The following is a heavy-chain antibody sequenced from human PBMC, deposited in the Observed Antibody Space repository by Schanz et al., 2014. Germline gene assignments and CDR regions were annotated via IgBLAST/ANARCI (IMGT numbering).Heavy chain of an antibody. CDR3: AREQIMAAAGLVDY. J-gene: IGHJ4*01. CDR1: GFTFSSYA. CDR2: IYSGIGA. D-gene: IGHD6-13*01. V-gene: IGHV3-66*01. Sequence: VQLVESGGGVVQPGRSLRLSCAASGFTFSSYAMHWVRQAPGKGLEWVSVIYSGIGAYYADSVKDRFTVSRDNSKNTVYLQMNRLRAEDTAVYYCAREQIMAAAGLVDYWGHGTLVTVSS.